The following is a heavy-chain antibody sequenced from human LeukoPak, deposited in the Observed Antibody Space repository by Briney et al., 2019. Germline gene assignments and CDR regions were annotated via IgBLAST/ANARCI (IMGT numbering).Heavy chain of an antibody. Sequence: ASVKVSCKASGYTFTGYYVHWVRQAPGQGLEWMGWVNPNTGGTNYAQKFQGRVTMTKDTSTNAAYMELNKLTSDDTAVYYCGRGNKSFDPWGQGTLVTVSS. CDR1: GYTFTGYY. J-gene: IGHJ5*02. V-gene: IGHV1-2*02. CDR2: VNPNTGGT. CDR3: GRGNKSFDP.